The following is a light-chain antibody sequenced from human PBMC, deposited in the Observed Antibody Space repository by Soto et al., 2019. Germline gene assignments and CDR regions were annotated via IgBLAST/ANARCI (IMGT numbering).Light chain of an antibody. V-gene: IGKV1-9*01. J-gene: IGKJ5*01. CDR1: HDISTF. CDR2: EAS. CDR3: QQLYTLPFT. Sequence: DIQMTQSPSTLSGSVGDRVTITCRASHDISTFLAWYQQKPGKAPKLLIYEASTLQSGVPSRFSGSGSGTEFTLTSSGLLPEDFAAYHCQQLYTLPFTFGQGTRLEIK.